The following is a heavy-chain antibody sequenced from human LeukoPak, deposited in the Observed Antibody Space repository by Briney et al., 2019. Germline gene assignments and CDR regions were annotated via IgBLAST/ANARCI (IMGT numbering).Heavy chain of an antibody. J-gene: IGHJ5*02. CDR2: INHSGST. D-gene: IGHD6-19*01. Sequence: PSETLSLTCAVYGGSFSGYYWSWIRQPPGKGLEWIGEINHSGSTNYNPSLKSRVTISVDTSKNQFSLKLSSVTAADTAVYYCARGSSGAVAGRYNWFDPWGQGTLVTVSS. CDR1: GGSFSGYY. V-gene: IGHV4-34*01. CDR3: ARGSSGAVAGRYNWFDP.